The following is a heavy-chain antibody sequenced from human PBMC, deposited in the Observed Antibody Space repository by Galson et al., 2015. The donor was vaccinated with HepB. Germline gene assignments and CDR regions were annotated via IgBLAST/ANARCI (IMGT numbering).Heavy chain of an antibody. D-gene: IGHD3-10*01. CDR1: GGTFSSYA. V-gene: IGHV1-69*04. Sequence: SVKVSCKASGGTFSSYAISWVRQAPGQGLEWMGRIIPILGIANYAQKFQGRVTITADKSTSTAYMELSSLRSEDTAVYYCARDNPYGSVYYYGMDVWGQGTTVTVSS. CDR3: ARDNPYGSVYYYGMDV. CDR2: IIPILGIA. J-gene: IGHJ6*02.